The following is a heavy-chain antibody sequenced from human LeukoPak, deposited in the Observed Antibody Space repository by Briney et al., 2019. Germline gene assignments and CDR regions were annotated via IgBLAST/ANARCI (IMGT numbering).Heavy chain of an antibody. J-gene: IGHJ3*02. CDR2: IGTAGDT. CDR3: ARGLMESGSPSLGDDAFDI. V-gene: IGHV3-13*01. CDR1: GFTFSSYD. D-gene: IGHD1-26*01. Sequence: GGSLRLSCAASGFTFSSYDMHWVRQATGKGLEWVSAIGTAGDTYYPGSVKGRFTISRENAKNSLYLQMNSLRAGDTAVYYCARGLMESGSPSLGDDAFDIWGQGTMVTVSS.